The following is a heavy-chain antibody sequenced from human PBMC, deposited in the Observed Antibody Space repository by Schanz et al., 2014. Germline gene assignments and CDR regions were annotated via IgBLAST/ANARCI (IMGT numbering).Heavy chain of an antibody. CDR1: GFTFSSFG. J-gene: IGHJ4*02. Sequence: QVQLVESGGGVVQPGGSLRLSCAASGFTFSSFGMHWVRQAPGKGLEWVAFIQNDGSNYYHADSVKGRFTISRDNSKNTLYLQINSLRTEDTAVFYCAKGLGTRSNNFDYWGQRTLVTVSS. CDR3: AKGLGTRSNNFDY. D-gene: IGHD6-13*01. CDR2: IQNDGSNY. V-gene: IGHV3-30*02.